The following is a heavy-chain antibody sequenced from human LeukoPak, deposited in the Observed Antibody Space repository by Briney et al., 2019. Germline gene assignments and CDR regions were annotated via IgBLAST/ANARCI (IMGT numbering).Heavy chain of an antibody. D-gene: IGHD3-16*01. CDR1: GFTFSGSG. Sequence: GGSLRLSCGASGFTFSGSGMHWVRQAPGKGPEWVAFIRYDESVKSYANSVKGRFTGSRDNAKNTLFLQMNNLRAEDTAVYYCARDLPGGAKAFNIWGLGTMIIVSS. V-gene: IGHV3-30*02. J-gene: IGHJ3*02. CDR2: IRYDESVK. CDR3: ARDLPGGAKAFNI.